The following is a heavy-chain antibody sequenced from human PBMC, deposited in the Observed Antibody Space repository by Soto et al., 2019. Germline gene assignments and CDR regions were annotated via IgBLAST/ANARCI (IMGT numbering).Heavy chain of an antibody. CDR3: AKGSEHIVLMVYAIIDY. D-gene: IGHD2-8*01. V-gene: IGHV3-23*01. CDR1: GFTFSSYA. J-gene: IGHJ4*02. CDR2: ISGSGGST. Sequence: PGGSLRLSCAASGFTFSSYAMSWVRQAPGKGLEWVSAISGSGGSTYYADSVKGRFTISRDNSKNTLYLQMNSLRAEDTAVYYCAKGSEHIVLMVYAIIDYWGQGTLVTVSS.